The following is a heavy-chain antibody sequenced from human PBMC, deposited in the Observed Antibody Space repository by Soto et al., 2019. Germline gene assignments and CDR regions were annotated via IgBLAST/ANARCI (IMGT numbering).Heavy chain of an antibody. V-gene: IGHV1-69*02. D-gene: IGHD5-12*01. Sequence: GASVKVSCKASGGTFSSYTISWVRQAPGQGLEWMGRIIPILGITNYAQKFQGRVTITADKSTSTAYMELSSLRSEDTAVYYCANGRAYSGLDYWGQGTLVTVSS. J-gene: IGHJ4*02. CDR1: GGTFSSYT. CDR3: ANGRAYSGLDY. CDR2: IIPILGIT.